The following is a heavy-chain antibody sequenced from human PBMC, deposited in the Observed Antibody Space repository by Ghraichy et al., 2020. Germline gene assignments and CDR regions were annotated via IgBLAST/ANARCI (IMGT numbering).Heavy chain of an antibody. CDR3: AKDRDIVATILDLFDY. V-gene: IGHV3-23*01. CDR2: ISGSGGST. J-gene: IGHJ4*02. CDR1: GFTFSSYA. D-gene: IGHD5-12*01. Sequence: GGSLRLSCAASGFTFSSYAMSWVRQAPGKGLEWVSGISGSGGSTYYADSVKGRFTISRDNSKNTLYLQMNSLRAEDTAVYYCAKDRDIVATILDLFDYWCQGTLVTVSS.